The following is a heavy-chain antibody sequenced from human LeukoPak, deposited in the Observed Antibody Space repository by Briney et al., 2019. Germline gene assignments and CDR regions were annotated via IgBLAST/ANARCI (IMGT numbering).Heavy chain of an antibody. V-gene: IGHV4-4*02. CDR3: ASRYCSGGSCYDY. J-gene: IGHJ4*02. CDR2: INHSGST. CDR1: GGSISSSNW. Sequence: SETLSLTCAVSGGSISSSNWWSWVRPPPGKGLEWIGEINHSGSTNYNPSLKSRVTISVDTSKNQFSLKLSSVTAADTAVYYCASRYCSGGSCYDYWGQGTLVTVSS. D-gene: IGHD2-15*01.